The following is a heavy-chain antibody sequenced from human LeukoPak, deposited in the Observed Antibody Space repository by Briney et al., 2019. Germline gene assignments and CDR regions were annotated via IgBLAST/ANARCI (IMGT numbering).Heavy chain of an antibody. V-gene: IGHV3-48*02. J-gene: IGHJ4*02. D-gene: IGHD3-10*01. CDR3: VLGSPFDY. Sequence: PGGSLRLSCAASGFTFSSDSMNWVRQAPGKGLEWVSYISSSSRSIYYADSVKGRFTISRDNANNSLSLQMNSLRDEDTAVYYCVLGSPFDYWGQGTLVTVSS. CDR1: GFTFSSDS. CDR2: ISSSSRSI.